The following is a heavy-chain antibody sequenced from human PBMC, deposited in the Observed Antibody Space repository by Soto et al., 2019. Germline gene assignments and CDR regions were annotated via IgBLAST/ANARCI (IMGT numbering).Heavy chain of an antibody. CDR1: GYTFTSHD. J-gene: IGHJ4*02. CDR3: ARWDYGDYARFDY. Sequence: QVQLVQSGAEVKKSGTSVKVSCKASGYTFTSHDINWVRQATGQGLEWMGWMNPNSGNTGYAQKFQGRVTMTRNTSISTAYMELSSLRSEDTAVYYCARWDYGDYARFDYWGQGTLVTVSS. V-gene: IGHV1-8*01. CDR2: MNPNSGNT. D-gene: IGHD4-17*01.